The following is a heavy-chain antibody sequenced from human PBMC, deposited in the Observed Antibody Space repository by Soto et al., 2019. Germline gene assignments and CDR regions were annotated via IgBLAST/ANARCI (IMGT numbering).Heavy chain of an antibody. Sequence: GSLLPACTASGFTFSQFEMSGVRQAQGKGLEWISYITSSGGTTYYADSVKVRFTISRDNTKNSLYLQMNSLRAEDTAVYYCAKGHVFVAPQNGRSFDSWGQGSLVTVSS. CDR3: AKGHVFVAPQNGRSFDS. CDR1: GFTFSQFE. D-gene: IGHD2-21*01. CDR2: ITSSGGTT. J-gene: IGHJ4*02. V-gene: IGHV3-48*03.